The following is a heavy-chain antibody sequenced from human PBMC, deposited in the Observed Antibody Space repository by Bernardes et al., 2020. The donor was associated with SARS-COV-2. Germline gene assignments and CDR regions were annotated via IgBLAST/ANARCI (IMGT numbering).Heavy chain of an antibody. CDR1: GGSISSYY. CDR2: IYYSGSN. D-gene: IGHD6-13*01. J-gene: IGHJ6*02. Sequence: SETLSLTCTVSGGSISSYYWSWIRQPPGKGLEWIGYIYYSGSNNYNPSLKSRVTISVDTSKNQFSLKLSSVTAADTAVYYCARDAGIAAAPYYYYYGMDVWGQGTTVTVSS. CDR3: ARDAGIAAAPYYYYYGMDV. V-gene: IGHV4-59*01.